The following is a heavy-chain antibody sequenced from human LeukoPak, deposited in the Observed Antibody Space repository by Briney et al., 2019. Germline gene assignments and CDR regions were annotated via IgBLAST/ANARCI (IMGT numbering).Heavy chain of an antibody. CDR2: INHSGST. Sequence: SETLSLTCAVYGGSFSGYYWSWIRQPPGKGLEWIGEINHSGSTNYNPSLKSRVTISVDTSKSQFSLKLSSVTAADTAVYYCARQYYYDSSGPYSGDYWGQGTLVTVSS. D-gene: IGHD3-22*01. CDR3: ARQYYYDSSGPYSGDY. J-gene: IGHJ4*02. V-gene: IGHV4-34*01. CDR1: GGSFSGYY.